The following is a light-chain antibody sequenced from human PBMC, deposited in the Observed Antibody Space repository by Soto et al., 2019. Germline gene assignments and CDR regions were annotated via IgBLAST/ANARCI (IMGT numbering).Light chain of an antibody. CDR1: SSDVGTYKY. J-gene: IGLJ2*01. CDR3: SSYTSRSTTV. V-gene: IGLV2-14*01. Sequence: QSALTQPASVSGSPGQSITISCTGTSSDVGTYKYVSWYQQLPGKAPKLMIYEVSNRPSGVSNRFSGSKSGNTASLTISELQAEDEADYYCSSYTSRSTTVFGGGTKVTVL. CDR2: EVS.